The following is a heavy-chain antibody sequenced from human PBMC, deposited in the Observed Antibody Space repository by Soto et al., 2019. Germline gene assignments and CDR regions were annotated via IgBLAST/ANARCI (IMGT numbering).Heavy chain of an antibody. CDR3: ARDLKIRFLEQPQVKYYYGMDV. J-gene: IGHJ6*02. Sequence: QVQLVQSGAEVKKPGSSVKVSCKASGGTFSSYAISWVRQAPGQGLEWMGGIIPIFGTANYAQKFQGRVTITADESTSTAYMELSSLRSEDTAVYYCARDLKIRFLEQPQVKYYYGMDVWGQGTTVTVSS. D-gene: IGHD3-3*01. V-gene: IGHV1-69*01. CDR2: IIPIFGTA. CDR1: GGTFSSYA.